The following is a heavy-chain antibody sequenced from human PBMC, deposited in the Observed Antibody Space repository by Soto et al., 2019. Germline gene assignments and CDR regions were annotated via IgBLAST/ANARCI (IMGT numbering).Heavy chain of an antibody. CDR3: AKDGGPYYINWFDP. CDR2: ISYDGSNK. D-gene: IGHD3-16*01. J-gene: IGHJ5*02. Sequence: PGGSLRLSCAASGFTFSSYGMHWVRQAPGKGLEWVAVISYDGSNKYYADSVKGRFTISRDNSKSTLYLQMNSLRAEDTAVYYCAKDGGPYYINWFDPWGQGTLVTVSS. V-gene: IGHV3-30*18. CDR1: GFTFSSYG.